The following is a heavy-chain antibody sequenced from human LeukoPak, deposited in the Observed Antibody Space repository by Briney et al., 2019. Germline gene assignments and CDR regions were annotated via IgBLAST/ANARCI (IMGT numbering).Heavy chain of an antibody. J-gene: IGHJ4*02. CDR1: GFTFSGYG. Sequence: PRRALRLSCAAPGFTFSGYGMHWVPQGPGKGVEWVAVISHNAINSYYASSVKGRFSISRDYSKNPLYLQMSSLRPEDTAVYFCARLNGNVLSCYYLDYWGEGTLVTVSS. V-gene: IGHV3-30*03. D-gene: IGHD3-9*01. CDR3: ARLNGNVLSCYYLDY. CDR2: ISHNAINS.